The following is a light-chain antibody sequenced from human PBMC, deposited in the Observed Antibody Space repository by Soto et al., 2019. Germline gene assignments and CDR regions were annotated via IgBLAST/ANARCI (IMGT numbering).Light chain of an antibody. J-gene: IGKJ1*01. CDR3: QQYGTSPQT. CDR2: AAS. V-gene: IGKV1-9*01. CDR1: QGISSY. Sequence: DIQLTQSPSFLSASVGDRVTITCRASQGISSYLAWYQQKPGKAPKLLIYAASTLQSGVPSRFSGSGSGTEFTLTISILQPEDFAVYYCQQYGTSPQTFGQGTKVDFK.